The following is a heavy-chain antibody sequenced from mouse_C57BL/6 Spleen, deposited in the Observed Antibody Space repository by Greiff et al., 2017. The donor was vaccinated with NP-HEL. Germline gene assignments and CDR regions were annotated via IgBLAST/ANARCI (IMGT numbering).Heavy chain of an antibody. CDR1: GFTFSSYA. CDR2: ISDGGSYT. V-gene: IGHV5-4*01. Sequence: DVHLVESGGGLVKPGGSLKLSCAASGFTFSSYAMSWVRQTPEKRLEWVATISDGGSYTYYPDNVKGRFTISRDNAKNNLYLQMSHLKSEDTAMYYCAREGVTTRFDYWGQGTTLTVSS. J-gene: IGHJ2*01. D-gene: IGHD2-2*01. CDR3: AREGVTTRFDY.